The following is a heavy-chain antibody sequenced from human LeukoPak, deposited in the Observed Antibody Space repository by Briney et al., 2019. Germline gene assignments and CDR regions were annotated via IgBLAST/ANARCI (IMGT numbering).Heavy chain of an antibody. V-gene: IGHV4-59*08. Sequence: SETLSLTCTVSGGSIGSYHWSWIRQTPGKGLEWIGSIYYTGRTNYSPSLKSRVTMSVDTSKKQFSLNLTSVTAADTAVYYCARYPRLQYDAFDIWGRGTRVSLSS. CDR1: GGSIGSYH. D-gene: IGHD3-16*02. CDR2: IYYTGRT. J-gene: IGHJ3*02. CDR3: ARYPRLQYDAFDI.